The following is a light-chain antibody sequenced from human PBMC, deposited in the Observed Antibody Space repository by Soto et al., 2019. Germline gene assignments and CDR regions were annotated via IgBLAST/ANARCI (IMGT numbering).Light chain of an antibody. J-gene: IGLJ2*01. CDR3: TVWDDSLRGRL. V-gene: IGLV1-47*01. CDR2: RNN. Sequence: QSVLTQPPSASGTPGQRVTSSCSGSSSNIESNFVYWYQQFPGTAPRLLIYRNNQRPSGVPDRFSGSKSGTSASLAISALRSEDEADYYCTVWDDSLRGRLFGGGTQLTVL. CDR1: SSNIESNF.